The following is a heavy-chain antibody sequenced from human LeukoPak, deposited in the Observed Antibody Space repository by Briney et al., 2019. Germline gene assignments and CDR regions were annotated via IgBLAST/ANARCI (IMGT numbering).Heavy chain of an antibody. Sequence: GGSLRLSRAASGFTFSNAWMSWVRQAPGKGLEWVGRIKSKTDGGTTDYAAPVKGRFTISRDDSKNTLYLQMNSLKTEDTAVYYCTTTAVADLGFDYWGQGTLVTVSS. CDR2: IKSKTDGGTT. V-gene: IGHV3-15*01. D-gene: IGHD6-19*01. CDR3: TTTAVADLGFDY. J-gene: IGHJ4*02. CDR1: GFTFSNAW.